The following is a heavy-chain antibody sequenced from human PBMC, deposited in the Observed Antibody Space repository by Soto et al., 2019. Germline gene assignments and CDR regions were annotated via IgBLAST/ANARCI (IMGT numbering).Heavy chain of an antibody. J-gene: IGHJ5*02. V-gene: IGHV4-59*11. CDR2: ISYSGST. CDR1: GGSISGHY. D-gene: IGHD3-3*01. Sequence: LSLTCTVSGGSISGHYWSWIRQPPGKGLQYIGYISYSGSTNYNPSLKSRVTISVDTSNNQFSLRLSSVTAADTAVYYCARDVGLQHDTGYYDFWSGKNNWFDPWGQGILVTVSS. CDR3: ARDVGLQHDTGYYDFWSGKNNWFDP.